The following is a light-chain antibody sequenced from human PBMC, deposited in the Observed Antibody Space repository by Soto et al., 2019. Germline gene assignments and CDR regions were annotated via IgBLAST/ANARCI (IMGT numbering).Light chain of an antibody. V-gene: IGKV3-15*01. CDR3: QQYNKWPWT. CDR1: QIVGNN. Sequence: EKVMTQSPATLSVSPGERGTLSSRASQIVGNNLAWYQQKPGQAPRLLIYGASTRATGIPARFSGTGSGTEFTLIISSLQSEDFAVYYCQQYNKWPWTFGQGTKVDIK. CDR2: GAS. J-gene: IGKJ1*01.